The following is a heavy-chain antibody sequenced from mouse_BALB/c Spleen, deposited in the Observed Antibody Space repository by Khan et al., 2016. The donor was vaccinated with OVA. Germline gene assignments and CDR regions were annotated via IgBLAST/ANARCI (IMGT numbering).Heavy chain of an antibody. CDR3: ARGWGGNFYYAMDY. J-gene: IGHJ4*01. CDR1: GFAFSSYD. D-gene: IGHD2-1*01. CDR2: ISSGGGST. Sequence: VQLKESGGGLVKPGGSLKLSCAASGFAFSSYDMSWVRQTPEKRLEWVAYISSGGGSTYYPDTVKGRFTISRDNAKNTLYLQMSSLKSEDTAMFYCARGWGGNFYYAMDYWGQGTSVTVSS. V-gene: IGHV5-12-1*01.